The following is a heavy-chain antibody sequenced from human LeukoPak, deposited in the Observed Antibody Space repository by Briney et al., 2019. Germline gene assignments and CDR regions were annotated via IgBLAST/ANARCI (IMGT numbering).Heavy chain of an antibody. D-gene: IGHD3-22*01. CDR3: AKDHPAYYYDSSGYFDY. CDR2: ISYDGRYT. J-gene: IGHJ4*02. V-gene: IGHV3-30*18. Sequence: GGSLRLSCAASGFILNNYGVHWVRQAPGKGLEWVAVISYDGRYTYYADSVKGRFTISRDNSKNTLYLQMNSLRAEDTAVYYCAKDHPAYYYDSSGYFDYWGQGTLVTVSS. CDR1: GFILNNYG.